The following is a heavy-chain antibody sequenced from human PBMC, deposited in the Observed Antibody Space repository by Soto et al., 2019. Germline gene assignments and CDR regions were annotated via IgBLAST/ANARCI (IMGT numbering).Heavy chain of an antibody. CDR1: GLTFSISG. J-gene: IGHJ3*02. Sequence: PGGSPRLSCAASGLTFSISGMPWFRQAPGKGLEWVAVISYDGSNKYYADSVKGRFTISRDNSKNTLYLQMNSLRAEDTAVYYCAKDMSKAFDIWGQGTMVTVSS. CDR2: ISYDGSNK. D-gene: IGHD3-10*02. CDR3: AKDMSKAFDI. V-gene: IGHV3-30*18.